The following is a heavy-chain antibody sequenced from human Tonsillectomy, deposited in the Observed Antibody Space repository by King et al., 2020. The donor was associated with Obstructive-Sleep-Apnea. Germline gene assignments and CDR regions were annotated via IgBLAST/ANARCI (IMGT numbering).Heavy chain of an antibody. CDR1: GFPFSTYS. V-gene: IGHV3-21*01. CDR2: IDDSSTYI. CDR3: ASPKLLVYGDYYGMNV. D-gene: IGHD4-17*01. Sequence: VQLGESGGGLVKPGWALRLSCAASGFPFSTYSLSWVRQAPGKGLEWVASIDDSSTYIYYADSVRGRFTISRDNAKNSLYLQMNSLRAEDTAVYYCASPKLLVYGDYYGMNVWGQGTTVTVSS. J-gene: IGHJ6*02.